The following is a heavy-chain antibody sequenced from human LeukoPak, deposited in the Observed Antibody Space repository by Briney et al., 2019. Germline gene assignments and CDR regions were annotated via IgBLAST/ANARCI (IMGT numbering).Heavy chain of an antibody. CDR1: GYTFTTYY. CDR2: INPSGGST. D-gene: IGHD5-12*01. V-gene: IGHV1-46*01. CDR3: ARGQVAKTFPDLYYFDY. J-gene: IGHJ4*02. Sequence: ASVKVSCKASGYTFTTYYMQWVRQAPGQGLEWMGIINPSGGSTSYAQKFQGRVTMTRDTSTSTVYMELSSLRSEDTAVYYCARGQVAKTFPDLYYFDYWGQGTLVTVSS.